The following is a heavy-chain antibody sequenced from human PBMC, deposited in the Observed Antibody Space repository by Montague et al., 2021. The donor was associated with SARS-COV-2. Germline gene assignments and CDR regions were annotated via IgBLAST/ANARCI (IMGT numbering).Heavy chain of an antibody. Sequence: SLRLSCAASGFTFSNYWMNWARQAPGKGLEWVASIKPDGSGQNYVDSVKGRFTISRDNAKKSLYLQMNSLRVDDTAVYYCARGLFSSGSFWGQGTLVTVSS. CDR3: ARGLFSSGSF. CDR2: IKPDGSGQ. J-gene: IGHJ4*02. V-gene: IGHV3-7*01. D-gene: IGHD3-10*01. CDR1: GFTFSNYW.